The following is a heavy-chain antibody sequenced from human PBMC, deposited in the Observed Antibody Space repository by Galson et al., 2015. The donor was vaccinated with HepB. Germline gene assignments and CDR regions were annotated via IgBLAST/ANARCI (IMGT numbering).Heavy chain of an antibody. CDR1: GFTFSDYY. D-gene: IGHD6-6*01. CDR2: ISSSGSTI. V-gene: IGHV3-11*01. CDR3: TTDGGRAARPLFDS. J-gene: IGHJ4*02. Sequence: SLRLSCAASGFTFSDYYMSWIRQAPGKGLEWVSYISSSGSTIYYADSVKSRFTISRDNAKNSLYLQMNSLKTEDTAVYYCTTDGGRAARPLFDSWGQGTLVTVSS.